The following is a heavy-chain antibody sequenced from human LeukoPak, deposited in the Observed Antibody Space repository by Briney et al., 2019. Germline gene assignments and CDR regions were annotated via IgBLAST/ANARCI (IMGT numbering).Heavy chain of an antibody. J-gene: IGHJ4*02. Sequence: SSMAREGITGVRQASEKGLEWMGWISGYNGKTNYAQNLQGRVTLTTDTSTSTAYMELRSLRSDDTAVYYCARSQASAAADYFDYWGQGTLVTVSS. D-gene: IGHD6-13*01. CDR3: ARSQASAAADYFDY. V-gene: IGHV1-18*01. CDR2: ISGYNGKT. CDR1: SSMAREG.